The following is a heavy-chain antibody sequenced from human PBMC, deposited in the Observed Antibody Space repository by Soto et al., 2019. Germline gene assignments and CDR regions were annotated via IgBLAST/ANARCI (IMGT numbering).Heavy chain of an antibody. D-gene: IGHD3-3*01. V-gene: IGHV3-7*01. CDR1: GFTFSSYW. J-gene: IGHJ4*02. CDR3: AKDPPITIFGVVTPSLDY. CDR2: IKQDGSEK. Sequence: GGSLRLSCAASGFTFSSYWMSWVRQAPGKGLEWVANIKQDGSEKYYVDSVKGRFTISRDNAKNSLYLQMNSLIAEDTAVYYCAKDPPITIFGVVTPSLDYCGRGTLVTVSS.